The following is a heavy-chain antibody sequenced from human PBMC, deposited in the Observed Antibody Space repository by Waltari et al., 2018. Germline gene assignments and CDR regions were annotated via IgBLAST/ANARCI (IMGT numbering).Heavy chain of an antibody. D-gene: IGHD6-25*01. CDR1: GFTFSNFA. Sequence: QVQLVESGGGVVQPGRSLTVSCAASGFTFSNFAMHWVRQAPGKGLEWVAVITFDGRNKYYADSVKGRFTVSRDNSKNTLDLHMNSLKSEDTAVYYCARDGISGSSGDYWGQGTLVTVSS. CDR2: ITFDGRNK. J-gene: IGHJ4*02. CDR3: ARDGISGSSGDY. V-gene: IGHV3-30*04.